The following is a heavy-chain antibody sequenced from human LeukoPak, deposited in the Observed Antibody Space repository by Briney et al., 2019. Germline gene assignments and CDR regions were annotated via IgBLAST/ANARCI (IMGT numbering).Heavy chain of an antibody. Sequence: SETLSLTCTVSGGSISSYYWSWLRQPAGKGLEGIGRIYTSGSTNYNPSLKSRGTMSVDTSKNQFSLKLSSVTAADTAVYYCARDRHIVVVTARRGNWFDPWGQGTLVTVSS. CDR3: ARDRHIVVVTARRGNWFDP. CDR1: GGSISSYY. D-gene: IGHD2-21*02. V-gene: IGHV4-4*07. CDR2: IYTSGST. J-gene: IGHJ5*02.